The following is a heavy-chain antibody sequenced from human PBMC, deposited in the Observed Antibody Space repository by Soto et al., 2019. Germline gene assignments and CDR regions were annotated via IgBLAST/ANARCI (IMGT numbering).Heavy chain of an antibody. V-gene: IGHV1-18*01. CDR1: GYAFISHG. CDR2: INPYNGNT. CDR3: ARSPRISRAGDV. Sequence: QVHMEQSGAEVRRPGASLNVSCKASGYAFISHGVTWVRQAPGQGLEWMGWINPYNGNTNYAQKFQGRVTWTADKTTSTAYMELRSLRADDTALYYCARSPRISRAGDVWGKGTAVVVSS. J-gene: IGHJ6*04.